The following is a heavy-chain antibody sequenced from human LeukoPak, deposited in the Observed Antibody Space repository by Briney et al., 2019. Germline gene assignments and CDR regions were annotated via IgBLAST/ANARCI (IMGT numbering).Heavy chain of an antibody. V-gene: IGHV3-30*18. CDR3: AKDWRWLQFTGDY. CDR1: GFTFSSYG. D-gene: IGHD5-24*01. J-gene: IGHJ4*02. CDR2: ISYDGSNK. Sequence: GGSLRLSCAASGFTFSSYGMHWVRQAPGKGLEWVAVISYDGSNKYYADSVKGRFTISRDNSKNTLYLQMNSLRAEDTAVYYCAKDWRWLQFTGDYWGQGTLVTVSS.